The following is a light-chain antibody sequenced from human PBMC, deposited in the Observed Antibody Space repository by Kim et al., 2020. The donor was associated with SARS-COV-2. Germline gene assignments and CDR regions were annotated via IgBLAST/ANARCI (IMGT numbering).Light chain of an antibody. CDR2: DVT. V-gene: IGLV2-14*03. J-gene: IGLJ2*01. CDR3: SSYTGSVV. CDR1: SSDVGAHNY. Sequence: QSALTQPASVSGSPGQSITISCTGTSSDVGAHNYVSWYQHHPGKAPKLMIYDVTRRPSGISNRFSGSKSGNTASLTISGPQAEDEADYYCSSYTGSVVFGGGTQLTVL.